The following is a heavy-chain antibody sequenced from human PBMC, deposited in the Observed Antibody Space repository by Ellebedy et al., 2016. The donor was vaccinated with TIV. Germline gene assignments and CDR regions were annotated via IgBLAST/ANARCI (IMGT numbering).Heavy chain of an antibody. Sequence: SGPTLVKPTQTLTLTCTFSGFSLSTSGMRVSWIRQPPGKALEWLARIDWDDDKFYSTSLKTRLTISKDTSKNQVVLTMTNMDPVDTATYYCARDTAMVDYYYYGMDVWGQGTTVTVSS. J-gene: IGHJ6*02. V-gene: IGHV2-70*04. CDR3: ARDTAMVDYYYYGMDV. D-gene: IGHD5-18*01. CDR1: GFSLSTSGMR. CDR2: IDWDDDK.